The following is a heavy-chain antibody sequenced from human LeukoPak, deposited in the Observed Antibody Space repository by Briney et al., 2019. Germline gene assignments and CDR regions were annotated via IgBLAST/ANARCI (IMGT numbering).Heavy chain of an antibody. CDR1: GFTFSRDA. V-gene: IGHV3-23*01. CDR3: SKALQETVLPPSP. Sequence: GGSLSLAWAPSGFTFSRDAMSWVRQAPGKGLEWVSAISGSGGSTYYADSVKGRFTISRDNSKNTLYLERNSLRAEDTAVYYCSKALQETVLPPSPWGQGTLVTVSS. CDR2: ISGSGGST. D-gene: IGHD4-11*01. J-gene: IGHJ5*02.